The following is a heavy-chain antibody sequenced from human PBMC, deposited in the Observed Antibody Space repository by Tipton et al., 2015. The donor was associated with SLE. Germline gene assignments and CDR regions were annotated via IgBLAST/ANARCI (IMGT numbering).Heavy chain of an antibody. Sequence: PSLTCAVSGYSISSGYYWGWIRQPPGKGLEWIGSIYHSGSTYYNPSLKSRVTISVDTSKNQFSLKLSSVTAADTAVYYCAIRIVGATSFDYWGQGTLVTVSS. D-gene: IGHD1-26*01. CDR2: IYHSGST. J-gene: IGHJ4*02. CDR1: GYSISSGYY. V-gene: IGHV4-38-2*01. CDR3: AIRIVGATSFDY.